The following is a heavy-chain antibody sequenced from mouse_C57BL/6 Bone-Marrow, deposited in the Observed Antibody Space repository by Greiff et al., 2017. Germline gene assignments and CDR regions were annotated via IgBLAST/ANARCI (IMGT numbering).Heavy chain of an antibody. J-gene: IGHJ3*01. Sequence: VQLQQSGAELVKPGASVKMSCTASGYTFTSYWITWVKQRPGQGLEWFGDIYPGSGSTNYNAKFKSKATLTVDTSSNKAYMQLNSLTSEDSAVYYCARGGATVVGAYWGQGTMVTVSA. CDR1: GYTFTSYW. V-gene: IGHV1-55*01. D-gene: IGHD1-1*01. CDR3: ARGGATVVGAY. CDR2: IYPGSGST.